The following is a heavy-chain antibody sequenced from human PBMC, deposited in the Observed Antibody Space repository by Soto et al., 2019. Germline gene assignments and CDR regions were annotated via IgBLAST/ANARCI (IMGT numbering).Heavy chain of an antibody. J-gene: IGHJ4*02. CDR1: GGSISSYY. D-gene: IGHD5-18*01. CDR2: IYTSGST. CDR3: ARGPAGYSYGLYYFDY. V-gene: IGHV4-4*07. Sequence: PSETLSLTCTVSGGSISSYYWSWIRQPAGKGLEWIGRIYTSGSTNYNPSLKSRVTMSVDTSKNQLSLKLSSVTAADTAVYYCARGPAGYSYGLYYFDYWGQGTLVTVSS.